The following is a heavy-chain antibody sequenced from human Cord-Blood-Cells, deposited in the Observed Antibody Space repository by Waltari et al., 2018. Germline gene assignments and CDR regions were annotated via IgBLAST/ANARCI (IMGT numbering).Heavy chain of an antibody. CDR2: IRSKANSYAT. J-gene: IGHJ4*02. V-gene: IGHV3-73*01. D-gene: IGHD2-8*01. CDR3: TRGNDYGDY. CDR1: GFTCSGSA. Sequence: EVQLVEPGGGWVRPGGYMKRSCAAHGFTCSGSAVHWGRQASGKGLGLVGRIRSKANSYATAYAASVKGSFTISRDDSKNTAYLQMNSLKTEDTAVYYCTRGNDYGDYWGQGTLVTVSS.